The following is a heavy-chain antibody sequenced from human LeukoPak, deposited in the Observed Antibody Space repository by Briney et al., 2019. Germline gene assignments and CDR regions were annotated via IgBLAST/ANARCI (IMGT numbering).Heavy chain of an antibody. CDR2: ISGSGGST. CDR1: GFTFSTYY. J-gene: IGHJ6*03. Sequence: GGSLRLSCAASGFTFSTYYMNWVRQAPGKGLEWVSAISGSGGSTYYADSVKGRFTISRDNSKNMLYLQMNSLRAEDTALYYCAKGIRQLGNYYYYMDVWGKGTTVTVSS. D-gene: IGHD7-27*01. V-gene: IGHV3-23*01. CDR3: AKGIRQLGNYYYYMDV.